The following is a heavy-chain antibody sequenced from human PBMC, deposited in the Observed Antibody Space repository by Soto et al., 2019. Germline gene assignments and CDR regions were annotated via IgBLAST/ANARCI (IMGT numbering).Heavy chain of an antibody. D-gene: IGHD1-20*01. J-gene: IGHJ4*02. CDR1: GFNVGAFA. V-gene: IGHV3-23*01. CDR3: TRETVAGITGLDY. CDR2: ISVSDAFI. Sequence: GGSLRLSCAASGFNVGAFAVNWVRQALGKGLEWVSGISVSDAFIYYADSVRGRFSISRDASENILYLQMNSLRVDDTALYYCTRETVAGITGLDYWGPGTLVTVSS.